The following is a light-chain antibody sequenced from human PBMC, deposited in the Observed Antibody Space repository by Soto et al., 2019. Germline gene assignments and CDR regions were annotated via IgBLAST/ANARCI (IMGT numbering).Light chain of an antibody. J-gene: IGLJ2*01. Sequence: QSALTQPASVSGSPGQSITISCTGTSSDVGGYNYVSWYQQHPGNAPKLMIYEVSNRPSGVSNRCTGSKSGNTAPLTISGLQAEDEAYYYCSSYTSSSTLVFGGGTKLTVL. CDR2: EVS. CDR1: SSDVGGYNY. CDR3: SSYTSSSTLV. V-gene: IGLV2-14*01.